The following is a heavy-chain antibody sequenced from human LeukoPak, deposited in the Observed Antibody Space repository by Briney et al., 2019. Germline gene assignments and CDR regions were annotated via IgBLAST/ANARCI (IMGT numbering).Heavy chain of an antibody. CDR1: ADSVSSNSAA. J-gene: IGHJ4*02. D-gene: IGHD3-10*01. Sequence: SQTLSLTCAISADSVSSNSAAWNWISQSPSRGLEWLGRTYYRSKWYTEYAVSVKSRITINPDTSKNQFSLQLSSVNPEDTAVYYCARLGSGSNYWGQGTLVTVSS. CDR2: TYYRSKWYT. CDR3: ARLGSGSNY. V-gene: IGHV6-1*01.